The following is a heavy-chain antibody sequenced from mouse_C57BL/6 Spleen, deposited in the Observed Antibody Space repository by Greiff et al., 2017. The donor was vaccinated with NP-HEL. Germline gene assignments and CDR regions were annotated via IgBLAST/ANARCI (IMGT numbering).Heavy chain of an antibody. D-gene: IGHD4-1*01. V-gene: IGHV1-15*01. CDR2: IDPETGGT. CDR3: TRNWDVAWFAY. Sequence: QVQLQQSGAELVRPGASVTLSCKASGYTFTDYEMHWVKQTPGHGLEWIGAIDPETGGTAYNQKFKGKAILTADKSSSTAYMELRSLTSEDSAVYYCTRNWDVAWFAYWGQGTLVTVSA. J-gene: IGHJ3*01. CDR1: GYTFTDYE.